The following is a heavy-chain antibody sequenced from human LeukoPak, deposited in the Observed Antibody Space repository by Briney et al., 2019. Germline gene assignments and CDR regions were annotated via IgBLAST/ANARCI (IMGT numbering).Heavy chain of an antibody. CDR2: INHSGST. Sequence: SETLSLTCAVYGGSFSGYYCSWIRQPPGKGLQWIGEINHSGSTNYNPSLKSRVTISVDTSMNQFSLKLSSVTAADTAVYSCAREGVVGAYGHFDYWGQGTLVTVSS. CDR3: AREGVVGAYGHFDY. J-gene: IGHJ4*02. V-gene: IGHV4-34*01. CDR1: GGSFSGYY. D-gene: IGHD2-15*01.